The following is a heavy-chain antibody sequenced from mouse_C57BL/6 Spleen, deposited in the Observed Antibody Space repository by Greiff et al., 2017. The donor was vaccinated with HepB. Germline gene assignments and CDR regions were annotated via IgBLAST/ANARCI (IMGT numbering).Heavy chain of an antibody. Sequence: QVQLKESGPELVKPGASVKISCKASGYAFSSSWMNWVKQRPGKGLEWIGRSYPGDGDTNYNGKFKCKATLTADKSSNTACMHRSSLTSEDSAVYFCARGGRGLSMGYWGQGTSVTVSS. D-gene: IGHD6-1*01. CDR2: SYPGDGDT. CDR3: ARGGRGLSMGY. V-gene: IGHV1-82*01. CDR1: GYAFSSSW. J-gene: IGHJ4*01.